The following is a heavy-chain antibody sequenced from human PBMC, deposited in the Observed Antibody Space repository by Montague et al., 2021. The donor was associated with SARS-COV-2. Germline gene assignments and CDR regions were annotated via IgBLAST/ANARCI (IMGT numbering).Heavy chain of an antibody. D-gene: IGHD3-22*01. CDR1: GFTFSSYE. V-gene: IGHV3-48*03. CDR2: ISSSGSTI. CDR3: ARDGPDYYDSSGYYRPLDY. J-gene: IGHJ4*02. Sequence: SLRLSWATSGFTFSSYEMNWVRQAPGKGLEWVSYISSSGSTIYYADSVKGRFTISRDNAKNSLYLQMNSLRAEDTAVYYCARDGPDYYDSSGYYRPLDYWGQGTLVTVSS.